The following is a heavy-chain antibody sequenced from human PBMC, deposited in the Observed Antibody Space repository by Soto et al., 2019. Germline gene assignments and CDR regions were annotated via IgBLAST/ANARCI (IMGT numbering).Heavy chain of an antibody. CDR2: IIHIIGVA. J-gene: IGHJ4*02. Sequence: QVQLVQSGAEVKRPGSSAKVSCESSGDTFNSYVISWVRQAPGQGIEWMGGIIHIIGVAHYAQKFQGRVTISALSSTGTAYMELTNLGFEDTALYYCARESLGAKGADHWGQGTLVTVSS. V-gene: IGHV1-69*17. CDR1: GDTFNSYV. D-gene: IGHD3-16*01. CDR3: ARESLGAKGADH.